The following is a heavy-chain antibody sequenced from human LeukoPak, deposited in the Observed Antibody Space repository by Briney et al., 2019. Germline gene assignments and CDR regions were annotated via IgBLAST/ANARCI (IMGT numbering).Heavy chain of an antibody. CDR3: ASSWYSGSAWFDP. Sequence: GASVKVSCKASGGTFSSYAISWVRQAPGQGLEWMGGIIPIFGTANYAQKFQGRVTITADKSTSTAYMELSSLRSEDTAVYYCASSWYSGSAWFDPWGQGTLVTVSS. V-gene: IGHV1-69*06. CDR1: GGTFSSYA. D-gene: IGHD1-26*01. J-gene: IGHJ5*02. CDR2: IIPIFGTA.